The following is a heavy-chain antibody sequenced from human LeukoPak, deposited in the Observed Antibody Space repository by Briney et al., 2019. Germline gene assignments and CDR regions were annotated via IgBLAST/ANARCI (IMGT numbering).Heavy chain of an antibody. CDR1: GFTFSNFA. J-gene: IGHJ4*02. CDR2: ISGSGGST. CDR3: ARDRPTGASRVFLVQ. Sequence: GGSLRLSCAASGFTFSNFAMSWVRQAPGKGLEWVSTISGSGGSTFYADSVKGRFPISRDNAKNSLYLLMNSLRADDTAVYYCARDRPTGASRVFLVQWGQGTLVTVSS. V-gene: IGHV3-23*01. D-gene: IGHD1-26*01.